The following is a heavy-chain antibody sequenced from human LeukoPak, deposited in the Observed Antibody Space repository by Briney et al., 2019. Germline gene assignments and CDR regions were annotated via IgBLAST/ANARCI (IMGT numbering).Heavy chain of an antibody. CDR1: GGSVSSGSYS. CDR2: FYASGST. CDR3: ARPLWFGELLV. D-gene: IGHD3-10*01. Sequence: KTSETLSLTCTVSGGSVSSGSYSWSWIRQPAGKGLEWIGRFYASGSTNYNPSLKSRVTISVDTSKNQFSLKLSSVTAADTAVYYCARPLWFGELLVWGKGTTVTISS. J-gene: IGHJ6*04. V-gene: IGHV4-61*02.